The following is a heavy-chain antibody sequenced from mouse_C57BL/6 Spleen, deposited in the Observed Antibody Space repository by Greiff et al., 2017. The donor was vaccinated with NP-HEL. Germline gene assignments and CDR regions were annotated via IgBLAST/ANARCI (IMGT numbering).Heavy chain of an antibody. Sequence: QVQLQQPGAELVMPGASVKLSCKASGYTFTSYWMHWVKQRPGQGLEWIGEIDPSDSYTNYTQKFKGQSTLTVDKSSSTAYMQLSSLTSEDSAVDYGARPYDGSSGLDDWGQGTTLTVSS. D-gene: IGHD1-1*01. CDR2: IDPSDSYT. V-gene: IGHV1-69*01. J-gene: IGHJ2*01. CDR3: ARPYDGSSGLDD. CDR1: GYTFTSYW.